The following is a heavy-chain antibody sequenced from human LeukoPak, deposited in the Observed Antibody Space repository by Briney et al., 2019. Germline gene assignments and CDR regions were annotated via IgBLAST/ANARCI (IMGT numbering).Heavy chain of an antibody. CDR2: IKGDESDD. Sequence: GGSLGLSCAASGFSFSRYWMTWVRQAPGKGLEWVANIKGDESDDHYVASVRGRFTISRDNAKRSLYLQMNNLRAEDTGVYYCARVADYDFLSGYYSHFDHWGQGVLVIVSS. CDR1: GFSFSRYW. J-gene: IGHJ4*02. CDR3: ARVADYDFLSGYYSHFDH. V-gene: IGHV3-7*01. D-gene: IGHD3-3*01.